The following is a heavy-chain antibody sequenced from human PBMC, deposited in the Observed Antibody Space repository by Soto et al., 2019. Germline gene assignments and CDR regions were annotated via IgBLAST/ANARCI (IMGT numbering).Heavy chain of an antibody. V-gene: IGHV1-8*01. Sequence: ASVKVSCKASGYTFTSYDINWVRQATGQGLEWMGWMNPNSGNTGYAQKFQGRVTMTRNTSISTAYMELSSLRSEDTAVYYCARSGASQKRKQLNWFDPWGQGTLVTVSS. CDR1: GYTFTSYD. D-gene: IGHD6-13*01. CDR3: ARSGASQKRKQLNWFDP. CDR2: MNPNSGNT. J-gene: IGHJ5*02.